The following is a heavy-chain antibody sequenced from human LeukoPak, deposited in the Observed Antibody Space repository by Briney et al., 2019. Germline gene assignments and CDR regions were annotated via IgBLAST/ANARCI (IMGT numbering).Heavy chain of an antibody. D-gene: IGHD3-3*02. CDR3: ARGGLHVWFDY. J-gene: IGHJ4*02. Sequence: SETLSLTCAVSGYSISSGYYWGWIRQPPGKGLEWIGNIYHSGNTYYNPSLKSRVTISVDTSKNQFSLKLSSVTAAVTAVYYCARGGLHVWFDYWGQGTLVTVSS. CDR1: GYSISSGYY. CDR2: IYHSGNT. V-gene: IGHV4-38-2*01.